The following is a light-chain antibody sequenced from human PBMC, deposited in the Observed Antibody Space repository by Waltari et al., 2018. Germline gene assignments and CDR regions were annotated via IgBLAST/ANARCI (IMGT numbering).Light chain of an antibody. CDR3: QSYDSSLTASL. J-gene: IGLJ2*01. CDR2: GKM. CDR1: SSNIGAGSD. Sequence: QSGLTQPPSVSGAPGQRVTISCTWSSSNIGAGSDVHWYQLLPGAAPKLLIYGKMKRASGAPDRFSGAKSGTSASLASTGLQAEDEADYYCQSYDSSLTASLFGGGTKLTVL. V-gene: IGLV1-40*01.